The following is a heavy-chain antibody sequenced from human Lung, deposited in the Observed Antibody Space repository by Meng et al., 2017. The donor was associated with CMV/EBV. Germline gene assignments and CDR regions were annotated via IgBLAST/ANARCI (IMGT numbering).Heavy chain of an antibody. Sequence: QVQLVESXXXXXQXXGXXRLSCAASDFTFSNSGMHWVRQAPGKGLEWVAFIRYDGSNKYYADSVKGRFTISRDNSRNTLYLQMNSLRTEDTAVYYCAKVRLRFNWNLDYWGQGTLVTVSS. V-gene: IGHV3-30*02. CDR1: DFTFSNSG. D-gene: IGHD1-20*01. CDR3: AKVRLRFNWNLDY. CDR2: IRYDGSNK. J-gene: IGHJ4*02.